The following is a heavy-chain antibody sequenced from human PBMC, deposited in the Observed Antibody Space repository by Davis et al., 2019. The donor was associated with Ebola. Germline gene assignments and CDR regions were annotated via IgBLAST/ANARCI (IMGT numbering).Heavy chain of an antibody. D-gene: IGHD1-26*01. CDR1: GYSSKNYA. V-gene: IGHV1-18*01. Sequence: ASVKVSCNASGYSSKNYAISWVRQAPGQGLEWMGWISAYNGNTNYAQKVQGRVTMTTDTSTGTAYLDLRSLRSDDTAVYFCARTSIVGTTTTASDIWGQGTLVTVSS. J-gene: IGHJ3*02. CDR2: ISAYNGNT. CDR3: ARTSIVGTTTTASDI.